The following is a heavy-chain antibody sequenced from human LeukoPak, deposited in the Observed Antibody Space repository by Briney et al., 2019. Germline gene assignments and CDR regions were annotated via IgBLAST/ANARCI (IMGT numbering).Heavy chain of an antibody. CDR2: ISAYNGNT. J-gene: IGHJ4*02. CDR3: ARSGSIAAAGDFDY. Sequence: ASVKVSCKASGYTFTSYGISWVRQAPGQGLEWMGWISAYNGNTNYVQKLQGRVTMTTDTSTSTAYMELRSLRSDDTAVYYCARSGSIAAAGDFDYWGQGTLVTVSS. CDR1: GYTFTSYG. V-gene: IGHV1-18*01. D-gene: IGHD6-13*01.